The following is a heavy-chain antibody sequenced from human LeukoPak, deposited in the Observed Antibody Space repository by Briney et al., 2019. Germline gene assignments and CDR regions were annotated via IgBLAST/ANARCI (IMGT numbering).Heavy chain of an antibody. V-gene: IGHV3-64*01. CDR3: ARWARYGSHPEGWGW. CDR1: GFTCSTYA. J-gene: IGHJ4*02. CDR2: ISSNGDTT. Sequence: PGGSLRLSCAGSGFTCSTYAKHWVRQAPGKGLEYVSAISSNGDTTYYANSVKGRFTISRDNSKNTLYLQMASLRAEDMAVYYCARWARYGSHPEGWGWWGQGTLVTVSS. D-gene: IGHD3-16*01.